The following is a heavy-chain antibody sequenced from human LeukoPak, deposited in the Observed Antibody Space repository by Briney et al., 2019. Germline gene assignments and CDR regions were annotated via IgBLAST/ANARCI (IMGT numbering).Heavy chain of an antibody. CDR2: ISTSSSYI. Sequence: GGSLRLSCAASGFTFSSHSMNWVRQAPGKGLEWVSSISTSSSYIYYADSVKGRFTISRDNAKNSLYLQMNSLRAEDTAVYYCASRGIAVASFDYWGQGTLVTVSS. D-gene: IGHD6-19*01. CDR1: GFTFSSHS. J-gene: IGHJ4*02. CDR3: ASRGIAVASFDY. V-gene: IGHV3-21*01.